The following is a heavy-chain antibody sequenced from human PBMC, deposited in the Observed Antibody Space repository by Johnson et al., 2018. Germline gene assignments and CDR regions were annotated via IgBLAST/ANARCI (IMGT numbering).Heavy chain of an antibody. D-gene: IGHD3-22*01. Sequence: QVQLVESGGGVVQPGRSLRLSCAASGFSFSSYGMHWVRQAPGQGLEWLAVISYDGSKKYYADSVKGRFTISRDNSKNTLNLQMNCLGAEDTAVYYCAKDRAYYYDSSGYYNAEYFQHWGQGTLVTVSS. CDR1: GFSFSSYG. CDR2: ISYDGSKK. CDR3: AKDRAYYYDSSGYYNAEYFQH. V-gene: IGHV3-30*18. J-gene: IGHJ1*01.